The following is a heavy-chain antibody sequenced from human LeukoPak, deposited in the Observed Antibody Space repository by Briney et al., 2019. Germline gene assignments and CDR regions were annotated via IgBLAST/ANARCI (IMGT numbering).Heavy chain of an antibody. CDR3: ARADYSSTWSHDYYYMDV. CDR2: IYYSGST. J-gene: IGHJ6*03. Sequence: SETLSLTCTVSGGSISSSSYYWGWIRQPPGKGLEWIGNIYYSGSTYYNPSLESRVTMSLDTSKNQFSLKLSSVTAADTAVYYCARADYSSTWSHDYYYMDVWGKGTTVTVSS. D-gene: IGHD6-13*01. V-gene: IGHV4-39*07. CDR1: GGSISSSSYY.